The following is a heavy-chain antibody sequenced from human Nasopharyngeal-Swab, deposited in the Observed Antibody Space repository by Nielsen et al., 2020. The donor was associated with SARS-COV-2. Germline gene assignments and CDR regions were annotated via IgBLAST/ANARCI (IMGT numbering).Heavy chain of an antibody. J-gene: IGHJ6*03. Sequence: RQAPGKGLEWIGYIYYNGSTNYNPSLKSRVTISVDTSKNQFSLKLSSVTAADTAVYYCARQIYDFWSGYGLVYYYYMDVWGKGTTVTVSS. CDR3: ARQIYDFWSGYGLVYYYYMDV. CDR2: IYYNGST. V-gene: IGHV4-59*08. D-gene: IGHD3-3*01.